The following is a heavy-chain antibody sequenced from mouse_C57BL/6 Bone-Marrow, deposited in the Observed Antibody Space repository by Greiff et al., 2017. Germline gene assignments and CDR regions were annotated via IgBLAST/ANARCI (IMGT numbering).Heavy chain of an antibody. CDR3: ARGGDYGSSYVAWFAY. D-gene: IGHD1-1*01. CDR2: IYPGDGDT. Sequence: VKLQQSGPELVKPGASVKISCKASGYAFSSSWMNWVKQRPGKGLEWIGRIYPGDGDTNYNGKFKGKATLTADKSSSTAYMQLSSLTSEDSAVYFCARGGDYGSSYVAWFAYWGQGTLVTVSA. J-gene: IGHJ3*01. CDR1: GYAFSSSW. V-gene: IGHV1-82*01.